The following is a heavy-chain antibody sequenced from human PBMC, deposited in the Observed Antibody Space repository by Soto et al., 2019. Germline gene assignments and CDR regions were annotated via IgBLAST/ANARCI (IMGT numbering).Heavy chain of an antibody. Sequence: SVKVSGKASGYTFTGYDMNWVRQARGQLLEWMRWFHPNSCGTNYAQKFQGRVTMSRDTSISTAYMELSRLRSDDTAVYYCARDRGSSSWYSYYYGMDVWGQVTRVT. V-gene: IGHV1-2*02. D-gene: IGHD6-13*01. J-gene: IGHJ6*02. CDR3: ARDRGSSSWYSYYYGMDV. CDR2: FHPNSCGT. CDR1: GYTFTGYD.